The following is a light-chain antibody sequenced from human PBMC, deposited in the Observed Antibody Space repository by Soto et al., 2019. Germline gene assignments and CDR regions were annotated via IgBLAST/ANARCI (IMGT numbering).Light chain of an antibody. V-gene: IGLV2-14*01. CDR3: SSYTSSNTYVL. J-gene: IGLJ3*02. CDR2: DVS. Sequence: QSALTQPASVSGSPGQTITISCTGTSSDVGGYNYVSWYQQHPGKAPKLMIYDVSSRPSGVSNRVSGSKSDNTASLTISGLQAEDEADYYCSSYTSSNTYVLLGGGTKLTVL. CDR1: SSDVGGYNY.